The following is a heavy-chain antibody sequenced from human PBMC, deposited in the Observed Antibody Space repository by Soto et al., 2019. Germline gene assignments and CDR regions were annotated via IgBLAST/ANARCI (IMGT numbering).Heavy chain of an antibody. V-gene: IGHV3-23*01. J-gene: IGHJ4*02. D-gene: IGHD3-22*01. Sequence: QPGGSLRLSCAASGFTFSSYAVSWVRQAPGKGPEWISSISGSGSTIYYADSVKGRFTISRDNSKNTLYLQMSSLRAEDTAVYYCAKVLYYYDSSGYYYFDYSGQGTMVTVYS. CDR2: ISGSGSTI. CDR3: AKVLYYYDSSGYYYFDY. CDR1: GFTFSSYA.